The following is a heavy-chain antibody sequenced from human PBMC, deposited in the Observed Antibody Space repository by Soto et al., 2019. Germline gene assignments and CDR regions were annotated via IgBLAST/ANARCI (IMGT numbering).Heavy chain of an antibody. Sequence: QVQLVQSGVEVKKPGASVKVSCKASGYTFTSYRVSWVRQAPGQGLEWMGWISAYKGETNYAQKLRGRVTMTTDTFTNTVYMELRSLRSDDTAVYYCARDILYCGGVCYEDTFDIWGQGTMVTVSS. CDR3: ARDILYCGGVCYEDTFDI. V-gene: IGHV1-18*01. CDR2: ISAYKGET. CDR1: GYTFTSYR. D-gene: IGHD2-21*02. J-gene: IGHJ3*02.